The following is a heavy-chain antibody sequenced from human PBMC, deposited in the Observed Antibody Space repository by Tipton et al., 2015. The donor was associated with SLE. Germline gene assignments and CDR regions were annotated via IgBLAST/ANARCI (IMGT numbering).Heavy chain of an antibody. CDR3: ARDDDYGGNSGFDY. J-gene: IGHJ4*02. D-gene: IGHD4-23*01. CDR1: GGSFSGYY. CDR2: INHSGST. Sequence: TLSLTCAVYGGSFSGYYWSWIRQPPGKGLEWIGEINHSGSTNYNPSLKSRVTIPVDTSKNQFSLKLSSVTAADTAVYYCARDDDYGGNSGFDYWGQGTLVTVCS. V-gene: IGHV4-34*01.